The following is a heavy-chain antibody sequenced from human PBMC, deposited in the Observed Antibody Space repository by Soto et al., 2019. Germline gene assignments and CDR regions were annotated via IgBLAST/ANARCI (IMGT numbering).Heavy chain of an antibody. CDR1: GYTFTSYG. J-gene: IGHJ4*02. CDR2: ISAYNGNT. CDR3: ARDPVAAGTQDFDY. V-gene: IGHV1-18*01. Sequence: ASVKVSCKASGYTFTSYGISWVRQAPGQGLEGMGWISAYNGNTNYAQKLQGRVTMTTDTSTSTAYMELRSLRSDDTAVYYCARDPVAAGTQDFDYWGQGTLVTVSS. D-gene: IGHD6-13*01.